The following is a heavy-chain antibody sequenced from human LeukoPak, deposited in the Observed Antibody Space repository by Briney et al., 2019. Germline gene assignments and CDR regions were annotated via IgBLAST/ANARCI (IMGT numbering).Heavy chain of an antibody. CDR3: AKEHTGYSSGWLAFDI. CDR1: GFTFSSYG. D-gene: IGHD6-19*01. V-gene: IGHV3-30*18. J-gene: IGHJ3*02. Sequence: GGSLRLSCAASGFTFSSYGMHWVRQAPGKGLEWVAVISYDGSNKYYADSVKGRFTISRDNSKNTLYLQMNSLRAEDTAVYYCAKEHTGYSSGWLAFDIWGQGTMVTVSS. CDR2: ISYDGSNK.